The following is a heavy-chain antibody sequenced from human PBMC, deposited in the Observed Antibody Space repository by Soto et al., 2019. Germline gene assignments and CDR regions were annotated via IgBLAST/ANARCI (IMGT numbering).Heavy chain of an antibody. J-gene: IGHJ6*02. CDR1: GFTFSSYG. V-gene: IGHV3-30*18. CDR2: ISYDGSNK. CDR3: AKAGVDYYGSGSYYKHYYYYGMDV. D-gene: IGHD3-10*01. Sequence: PGGSLRLSCAASGFTFSSYGMHWVRQAPGKGLEWVAVISYDGSNKYYADSVKGRFTISRDNSKNTLYLQMNSLRAEDTAVYYCAKAGVDYYGSGSYYKHYYYYGMDVWGQGTTVTVSS.